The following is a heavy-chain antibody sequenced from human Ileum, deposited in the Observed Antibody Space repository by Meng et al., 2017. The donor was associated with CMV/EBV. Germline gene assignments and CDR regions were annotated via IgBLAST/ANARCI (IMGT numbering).Heavy chain of an antibody. CDR2: IYSGGST. J-gene: IGHJ6*02. D-gene: IGHD6-19*01. CDR3: ASWGYSSGWYSTSYGMDV. CDR1: GFTVSSNY. Sequence: GESLKISCAASGFTVSSNYMSWVRQAPGKGLEWVSVIYSGGSTYYADSVKGRFTISRDNSKNTLYLQMNSLRAEDTAVYYCASWGYSSGWYSTSYGMDVWGQGTTVTGLL. V-gene: IGHV3-53*01.